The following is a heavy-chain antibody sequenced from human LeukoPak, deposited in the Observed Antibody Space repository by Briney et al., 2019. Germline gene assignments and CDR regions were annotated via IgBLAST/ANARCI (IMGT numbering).Heavy chain of an antibody. CDR3: ARAGLSGSYAY. D-gene: IGHD1-26*01. CDR1: GFTFSSYA. CDR2: ISYDGSKK. J-gene: IGHJ4*02. V-gene: IGHV3-30-3*01. Sequence: GGSLRLSCAASGFTFSSYAMHWVRQAPGKGLEWVAVISYDGSKKYYADSVKGRFTISRDNSKNTLYLQMNSLRAEDTAVYYCARAGLSGSYAYWGQGTLVTVSS.